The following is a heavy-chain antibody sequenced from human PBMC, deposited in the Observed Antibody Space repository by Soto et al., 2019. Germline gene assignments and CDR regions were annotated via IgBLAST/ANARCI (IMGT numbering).Heavy chain of an antibody. J-gene: IGHJ6*02. D-gene: IGHD2-15*01. Sequence: SETLSLTCTVSGGSISSGDYYWSWIRQPPGKGLEWIGYIYYSGSTYYNPSLKSRVTVSVDTSKNQFSLKLSSVTAAGTAVYYCARVVVEDYYGMDVWGQGTTVTVSS. CDR1: GGSISSGDYY. CDR2: IYYSGST. V-gene: IGHV4-30-4*01. CDR3: ARVVVEDYYGMDV.